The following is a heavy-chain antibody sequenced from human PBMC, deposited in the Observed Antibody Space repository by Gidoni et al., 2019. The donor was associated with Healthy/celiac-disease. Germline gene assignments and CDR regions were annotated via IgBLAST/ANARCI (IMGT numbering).Heavy chain of an antibody. D-gene: IGHD2-15*01. J-gene: IGHJ4*02. CDR2: IYWNDDK. CDR3: AHSVVVNHHIPTGVDY. Sequence: QITLTESGPTLVKPTQTLTLTCTFSGFSLSPSGVGVGWYRQPPGKALEWLALIYWNDDKRYSPSLKSRLTITKDTSKNQVVLTMTNMDPVDTATYYCAHSVVVNHHIPTGVDYWDQGTLVTVSS. CDR1: GFSLSPSGVG. V-gene: IGHV2-5*01.